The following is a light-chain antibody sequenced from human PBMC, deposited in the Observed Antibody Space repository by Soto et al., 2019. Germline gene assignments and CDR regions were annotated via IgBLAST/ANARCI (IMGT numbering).Light chain of an antibody. V-gene: IGLV2-14*01. Sequence: QSALTQPASVSGSPGQSITISCTGTSSDVGGYNYVSWYQQHPDKAPKLLIYEVSNRPSGVSNRFFGSKSGNTASLTISGLQPEDEADYYCISYIPTTNTWVFGGGTKVTVL. CDR1: SSDVGGYNY. CDR3: ISYIPTTNTWV. CDR2: EVS. J-gene: IGLJ3*02.